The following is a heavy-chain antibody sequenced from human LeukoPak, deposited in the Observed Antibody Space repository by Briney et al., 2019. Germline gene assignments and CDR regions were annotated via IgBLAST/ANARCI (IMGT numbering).Heavy chain of an antibody. CDR1: GFTFSGYS. J-gene: IGHJ6*03. V-gene: IGHV3-48*04. D-gene: IGHD5-12*01. CDR3: ARDGEWLRLLSGYMDV. CDR2: ISSSGSTI. Sequence: GGSLRLSCAASGFTFSGYSMNWVRQAPGKGLEWVSYISSSGSTIYYADSVKGRFTISRDNAKNSLYLQMNSLRAEDTAVYYCARDGEWLRLLSGYMDVRGKGTTVTVSS.